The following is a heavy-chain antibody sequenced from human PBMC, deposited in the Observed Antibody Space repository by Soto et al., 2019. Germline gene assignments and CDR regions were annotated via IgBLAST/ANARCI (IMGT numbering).Heavy chain of an antibody. V-gene: IGHV4-39*01. Sequence: SETLPLTCTVSGGSISSSSYYWGLIRQPPEKGLEWTGSIYYSGSTYYNPSRKSRVTISVPTTNNPFSLQLSSVTAADTAVTSCGRGEFGGKGKVFEYLCQGTLGT. CDR1: GGSISSSSYY. CDR2: IYYSGST. J-gene: IGHJ4*02. D-gene: IGHD3-10*01. CDR3: GRGEFGGKGKVFEY.